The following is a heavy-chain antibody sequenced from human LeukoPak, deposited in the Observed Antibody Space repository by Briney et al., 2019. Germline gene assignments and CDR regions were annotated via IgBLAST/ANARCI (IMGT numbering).Heavy chain of an antibody. CDR3: ARDRGYSYGIDY. CDR2: IFHSGST. V-gene: IGHV4-4*02. J-gene: IGHJ4*02. Sequence: SETLSLTCAVSGASISSNTWWSWVRQPPGKGLEWTGEIFHSGSTNYNPSLKSRVTISVDTFKNQFSLKLSSVTAADTAVYYCARDRGYSYGIDYWGQGTLVTVSS. CDR1: GASISSNTW. D-gene: IGHD5-18*01.